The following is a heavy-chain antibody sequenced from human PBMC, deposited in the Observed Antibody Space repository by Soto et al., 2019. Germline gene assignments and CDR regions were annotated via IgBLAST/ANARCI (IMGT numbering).Heavy chain of an antibody. J-gene: IGHJ3*02. CDR3: ARGLDYYDSSGPRGLGAFDI. D-gene: IGHD3-22*01. V-gene: IGHV4-31*03. CDR2: IYYSGST. Sequence: SETLSLTCTVSGGSISSGGYYWSWIRQHPGKGLEWIGYIYYSGSTYYNPSLKSRVTISVDKSKNQFSLKLSSVTAADTAVYYCARGLDYYDSSGPRGLGAFDIWGQGTMVTVSS. CDR1: GGSISSGGYY.